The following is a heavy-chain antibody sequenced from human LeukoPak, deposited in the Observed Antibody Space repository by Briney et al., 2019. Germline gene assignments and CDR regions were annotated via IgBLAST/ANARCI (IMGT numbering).Heavy chain of an antibody. CDR1: GGTFSSYA. CDR2: IIPIFGTA. CDR3: ARDLAAAGRGFLNF. J-gene: IGHJ4*02. Sequence: SVKVSCKASGGTFSSYAISWVRQAPGQGLEWMGGIIPIFGTANYAQKFQGRVTITADESTSTAYMELSSLRSEDTAVYYCARDLAAAGRGFLNFWGQGTLVTVSS. D-gene: IGHD6-13*01. V-gene: IGHV1-69*13.